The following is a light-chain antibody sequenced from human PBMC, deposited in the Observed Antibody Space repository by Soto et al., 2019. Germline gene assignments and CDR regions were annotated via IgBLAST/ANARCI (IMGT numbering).Light chain of an antibody. V-gene: IGLV1-40*01. Sequence: QSVLTQPPSVSGAPGQRVTISCTGSSSNIGAGYDVHWYQQLPGTAPKLLIYGNSNRPSGVPDRFSGSKSGTSASLAITGLRAEDEADYSCRSYENGLGGYVFGPGTKLPVL. CDR1: SSNIGAGYD. CDR3: RSYENGLGGYV. CDR2: GNS. J-gene: IGLJ1*01.